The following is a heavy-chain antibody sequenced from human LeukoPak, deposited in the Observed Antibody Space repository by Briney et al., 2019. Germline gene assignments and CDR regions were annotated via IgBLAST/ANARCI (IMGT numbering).Heavy chain of an antibody. CDR1: GFTFDDYA. V-gene: IGHV3-9*01. CDR2: ISWNSGSI. CDR3: AREFHDSSGYTIDY. Sequence: GGSLRLSCAASGFTFDDYAMHWVRQAPGKGLEWVSGISWNSGSIGYADSVKGRFTISRDNAKNSLYLQMNSLRAEDTAVYYCAREFHDSSGYTIDYWGQGTLVTVSS. J-gene: IGHJ4*02. D-gene: IGHD3-22*01.